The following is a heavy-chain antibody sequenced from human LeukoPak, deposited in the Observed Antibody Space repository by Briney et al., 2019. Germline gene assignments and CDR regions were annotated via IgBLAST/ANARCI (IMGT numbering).Heavy chain of an antibody. V-gene: IGHV3-7*01. CDR2: INQDGSEK. D-gene: IGHD3-22*01. CDR3: AEVNTD. CDR1: GFTFSSHW. J-gene: IGHJ4*02. Sequence: GGSLRLSCAASGFTFSSHWMNWVRQAPGKGLEWVANINQDGSEKYYVDSVKGRFTISRDNAKNSLYLQMNSLRAEDTAVYYCAEVNTDWGQGTLVTVSS.